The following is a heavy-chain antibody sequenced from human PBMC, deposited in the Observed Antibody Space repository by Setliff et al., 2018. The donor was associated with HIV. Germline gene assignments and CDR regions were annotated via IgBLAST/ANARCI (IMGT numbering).Heavy chain of an antibody. Sequence: PGGSLRLSCAASGFTLSDQYMDWVRQAPGKRLEWVSTISNSGDSTFHVDSVKGRFTISRDNSKNTVYLEMNSLRAEDTAVYYCAKDYSSGWFDYWGQGTLVTVSS. D-gene: IGHD6-19*01. V-gene: IGHV3-23*01. CDR3: AKDYSSGWFDY. CDR1: GFTLSDQY. J-gene: IGHJ4*02. CDR2: ISNSGDST.